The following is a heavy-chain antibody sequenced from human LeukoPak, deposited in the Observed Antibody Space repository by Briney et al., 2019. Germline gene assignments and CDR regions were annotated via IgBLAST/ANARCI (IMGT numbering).Heavy chain of an antibody. CDR1: RDTFRSHG. CDR2: IIPMFGET. CDR3: ARGFERYSANDNWVGVDALDI. V-gene: IGHV1-69*04. D-gene: IGHD4/OR15-4a*01. J-gene: IGHJ3*02. Sequence: SVKVSCKASRDTFRSHGINWVRQAPRQGLEWMGTIIPMFGETKSAQKFRGRVTFTADKSTNTAYMELSSLITEDTAVYYCARGFERYSANDNWVGVDALDIWGQGTVVTVSS.